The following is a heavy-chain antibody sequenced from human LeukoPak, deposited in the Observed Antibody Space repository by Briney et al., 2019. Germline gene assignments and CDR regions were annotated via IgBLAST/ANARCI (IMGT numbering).Heavy chain of an antibody. CDR1: PFIFTGFA. CDR3: GRGNKSFDR. J-gene: IGHJ1*01. V-gene: IGHV3-33*01. CDR2: IWKDGSKA. Sequence: GGSLRLSCEMSPFIFTGFAVHWVRQAPGEGLERVAVIWKDGSKAFYGDAVRGRFTLARDNSKSTVFLEMNSLRAGDTAVYYCGRGNKSFDRWGQGTLVIVS. D-gene: IGHD1/OR15-1a*01.